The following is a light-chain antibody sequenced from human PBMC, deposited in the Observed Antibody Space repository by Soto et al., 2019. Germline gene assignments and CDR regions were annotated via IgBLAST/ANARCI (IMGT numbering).Light chain of an antibody. Sequence: DIQMTQAPSSLPASVGDRVTITCRASQTIANYLNWYQQRPGKAPNLLISAASTLQSGVPSRFSGSGSGTDFTLTITSLQPEDFATYYCQQSYNTPRTFDQGTKVDIK. J-gene: IGKJ1*01. CDR1: QTIANY. CDR3: QQSYNTPRT. V-gene: IGKV1-39*01. CDR2: AAS.